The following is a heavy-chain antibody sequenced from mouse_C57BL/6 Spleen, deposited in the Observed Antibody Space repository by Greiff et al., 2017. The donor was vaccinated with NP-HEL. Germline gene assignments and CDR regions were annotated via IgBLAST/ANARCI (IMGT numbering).Heavy chain of an antibody. J-gene: IGHJ4*01. CDR1: GFTFSDYY. Sequence: EVKLVESEGGLVQPGSSMKLSCTASGFTFSDYYMAWVRQVPEKGLEWVANINYDGSSTYYLDSLKSRFIISRDNAKNILYLQMSSLKSEDTATYYCARGKGFFYAMDYWGQGTSVTVSS. V-gene: IGHV5-16*01. CDR2: INYDGSST. CDR3: ARGKGFFYAMDY.